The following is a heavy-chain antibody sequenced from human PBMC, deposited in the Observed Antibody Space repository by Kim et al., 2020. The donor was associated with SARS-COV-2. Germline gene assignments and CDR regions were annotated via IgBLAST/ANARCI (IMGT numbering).Heavy chain of an antibody. CDR3: ARVGGGELLWFGELFLAYGMDV. CDR1: GGSFSGYY. J-gene: IGHJ6*02. Sequence: SETLSLTCAVYGGSFSGYYWSWIRQSPGKGLEWIGEINHSGSTNYNPSLKSRVTISVDTSKNQFSLKLSSVTAADTAVYYCARVGGGELLWFGELFLAYGMDVWGQGTTVTVSS. V-gene: IGHV4-34*01. D-gene: IGHD3-10*01. CDR2: INHSGST.